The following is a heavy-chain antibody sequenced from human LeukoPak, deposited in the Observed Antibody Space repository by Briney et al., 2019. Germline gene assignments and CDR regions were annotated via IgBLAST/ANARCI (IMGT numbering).Heavy chain of an antibody. CDR3: ARVGDYYDSEGLDY. J-gene: IGHJ4*02. Sequence: GGSLRLSCAASGFTFDDYGMSWVRQAPGKGLEWVSVIYSGGSTYYADSVKGRFTISRDNSKNTLYLQMNSLRAEDTAVYYCARVGDYYDSEGLDYWGQGTLVTVSS. CDR1: GFTFDDYG. CDR2: IYSGGST. D-gene: IGHD3-22*01. V-gene: IGHV3-53*01.